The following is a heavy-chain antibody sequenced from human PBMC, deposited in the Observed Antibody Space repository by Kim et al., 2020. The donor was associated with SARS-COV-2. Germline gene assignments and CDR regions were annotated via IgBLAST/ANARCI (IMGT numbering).Heavy chain of an antibody. CDR2: IIPIFGTA. J-gene: IGHJ5*02. Sequence: SVKVSCKASGGTFSSYAISWVRQAPGQGLEWMGGIIPIFGTANYAQKFQGRVTITADESTSTAYMELSSLRSEDTAVYYCARVANYYGSGSYLTFDPWGQGTLVTVSS. CDR1: GGTFSSYA. D-gene: IGHD3-10*01. V-gene: IGHV1-69*13. CDR3: ARVANYYGSGSYLTFDP.